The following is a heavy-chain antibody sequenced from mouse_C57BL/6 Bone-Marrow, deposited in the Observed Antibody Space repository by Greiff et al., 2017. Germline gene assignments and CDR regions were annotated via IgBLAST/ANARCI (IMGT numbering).Heavy chain of an antibody. D-gene: IGHD1-1*01. Sequence: VQLQQSDAELVKPGASVKISCKVSGYTFTDHTIHWMKQRPEQGLEWIGYIYPRDGSTNYNEKFKGKATLTADNSSSTAYMQHNSLTSEDSAVXFCAREGLYCGGSYGYFDVWGTGTTVTVAS. CDR1: GYTFTDHT. J-gene: IGHJ1*03. V-gene: IGHV1-78*01. CDR2: IYPRDGST. CDR3: AREGLYCGGSYGYFDV.